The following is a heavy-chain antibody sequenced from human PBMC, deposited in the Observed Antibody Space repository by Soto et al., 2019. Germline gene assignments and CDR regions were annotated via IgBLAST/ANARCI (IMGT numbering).Heavy chain of an antibody. J-gene: IGHJ6*02. Sequence: EVQLVESGGGLVQPGGSLRVSCAASGFSFSSYSMNWVRQAPGKGLEWVSYISSSSRTIYYEDSVKGRFTISRDNAKNSLYLQMNSLRDEDTGVYYCAKDRSSTMYAMDVWGQGTTVTVSS. CDR3: AKDRSSTMYAMDV. CDR2: ISSSSRTI. V-gene: IGHV3-48*02. D-gene: IGHD2-2*01. CDR1: GFSFSSYS.